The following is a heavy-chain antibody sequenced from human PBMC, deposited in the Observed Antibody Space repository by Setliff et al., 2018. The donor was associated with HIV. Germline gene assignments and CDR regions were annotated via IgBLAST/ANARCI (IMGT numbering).Heavy chain of an antibody. CDR3: ARSSMAGFDY. V-gene: IGHV4-34*01. CDR1: GGSFRGYY. Sequence: SETLSLTCAVYGGSFRGYYWSWIRQPPGKGLEWIGEINHSRSTNYNPSLKSRVTMSVDTPKNQFSLKLTSLTAADTAVYYCARSSMAGFDYWGQGKLVTVSS. D-gene: IGHD6-19*01. J-gene: IGHJ4*02. CDR2: INHSRST.